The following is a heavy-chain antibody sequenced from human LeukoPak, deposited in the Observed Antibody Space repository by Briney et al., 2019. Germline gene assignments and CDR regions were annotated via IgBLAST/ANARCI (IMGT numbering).Heavy chain of an antibody. V-gene: IGHV3-23*01. CDR3: AKGLWDSSGWYSDY. CDR2: ISGSGGST. CDR1: GFTFSSSA. Sequence: PGGSLGLSCAASGFTFSSSAMSWVRQAPGKGLEWVSTISGSGGSTYYADSVKGRFTISRDNSKNTLSLQMNSLRVEDTAVYYCAKGLWDSSGWYSDYWGQGTLVAVSS. J-gene: IGHJ4*02. D-gene: IGHD6-19*01.